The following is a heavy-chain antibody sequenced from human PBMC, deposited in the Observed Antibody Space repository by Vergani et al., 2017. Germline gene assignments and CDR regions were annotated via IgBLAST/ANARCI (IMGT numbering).Heavy chain of an antibody. J-gene: IGHJ4*02. Sequence: QVQLQQWGAGLLKPSETLSLTCAVYGGSFSGYYWSWIRQPPGKGLEWIGEINHSGSTNYNPSLKSRVTISVDTSKNQFSLKLSSVTAADTAVYYCAGIRGTTDVLRFLEWLYFGYWGQGTLVTVSS. V-gene: IGHV4-34*01. CDR2: INHSGST. CDR3: AGIRGTTDVLRFLEWLYFGY. D-gene: IGHD3-3*01. CDR1: GGSFSGYY.